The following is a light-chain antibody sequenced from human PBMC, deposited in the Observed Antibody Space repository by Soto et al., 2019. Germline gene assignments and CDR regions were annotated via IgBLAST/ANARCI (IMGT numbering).Light chain of an antibody. CDR2: GAS. J-gene: IGKJ3*01. CDR1: QSVSSSY. Sequence: EIVLTQSPGTLSLSPGERATLSCRASQSVSSSYLAWYQQKPGQAPRLLIYGASSRSTGIPDRFSGSGSGTDFTLTISRLDPEEFAVYYCQQYGSSRSFEPGTNVDI. V-gene: IGKV3-20*01. CDR3: QQYGSSRS.